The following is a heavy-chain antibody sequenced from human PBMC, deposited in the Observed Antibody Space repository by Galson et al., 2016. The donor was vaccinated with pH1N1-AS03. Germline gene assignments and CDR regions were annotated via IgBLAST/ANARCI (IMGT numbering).Heavy chain of an antibody. V-gene: IGHV3-33*01. Sequence: SLRLSCAASGFTYSHYGIHWVRQAPGKGLEWVAVIWYDGSYTYYTDSVKGRFTISRDNSKSTLSLQMNSLRVEDTAIYYCARGRIYSMEGKIGFDLWGQGTLVTVSS. J-gene: IGHJ4*02. CDR3: ARGRIYSMEGKIGFDL. CDR1: GFTYSHYG. D-gene: IGHD2-15*01. CDR2: IWYDGSYT.